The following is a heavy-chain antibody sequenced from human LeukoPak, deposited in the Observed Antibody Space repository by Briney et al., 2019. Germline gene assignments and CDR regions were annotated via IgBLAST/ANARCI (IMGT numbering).Heavy chain of an antibody. CDR2: ISGSGGST. CDR1: GGTFSSHA. Sequence: SCKASGGTFSSHAMSWVRQAPGKGLGWVSAISGSGGSTYYADSVKGRFTISRDNSKNTLYLQMNSLRAADTAVYYCAKDVIIQVVAATFDPWGQGTLVTVSS. V-gene: IGHV3-23*01. J-gene: IGHJ5*02. D-gene: IGHD2-15*01. CDR3: AKDVIIQVVAATFDP.